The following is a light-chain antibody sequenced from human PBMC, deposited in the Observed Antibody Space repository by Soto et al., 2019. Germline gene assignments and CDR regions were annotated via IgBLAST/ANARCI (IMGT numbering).Light chain of an antibody. V-gene: IGKV3-20*01. CDR3: QQYARSPRA. J-gene: IGKJ4*01. Sequence: EIVLTQSPGTLSLSPGERATLSCRASQNVARNYLAWYQQRPGQAPRLLIYDASTRATGIPDRFSGSGSGTDFTLTISRLEPEDFAVYFCQQYARSPRAFGGGTKVDI. CDR2: DAS. CDR1: QNVARNY.